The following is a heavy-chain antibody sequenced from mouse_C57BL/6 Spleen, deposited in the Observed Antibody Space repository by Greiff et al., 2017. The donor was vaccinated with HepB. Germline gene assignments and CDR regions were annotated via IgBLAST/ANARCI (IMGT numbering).Heavy chain of an antibody. CDR3: ARQELRYFDV. CDR1: GFTFSSYG. CDR2: ISSGGSYT. J-gene: IGHJ1*03. Sequence: EVKVVESGGDLVKPGGSLKLSCAASGFTFSSYGMSWVRQTPDKRLEWVATISSGGSYTYYPDSVKGRFTISRDNAKNTLYLQMSSLKSEDTAMYYCARQELRYFDVWGTGTTVTVSS. V-gene: IGHV5-6*01.